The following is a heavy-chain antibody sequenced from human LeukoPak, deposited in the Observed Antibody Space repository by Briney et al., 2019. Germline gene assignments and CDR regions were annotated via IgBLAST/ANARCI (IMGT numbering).Heavy chain of an antibody. CDR3: AKDLGIVVVVAATGGFDY. Sequence: PGGSLRLSCAASGFTFSGYGMHWVRQAPGKGLEWVAVISYDGSNKYYADSVKGRFTISRDNSKNTLYLQMNSLRAEDTAVYYCAKDLGIVVVVAATGGFDYWGQGTLVTVSS. D-gene: IGHD2-15*01. CDR2: ISYDGSNK. CDR1: GFTFSGYG. J-gene: IGHJ4*02. V-gene: IGHV3-30*18.